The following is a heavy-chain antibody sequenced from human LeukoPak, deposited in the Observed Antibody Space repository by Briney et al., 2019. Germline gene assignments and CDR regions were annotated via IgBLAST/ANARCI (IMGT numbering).Heavy chain of an antibody. V-gene: IGHV3-30*04. CDR3: AKDGAWLRFDD. CDR2: ISYDGSNK. Sequence: PGRSLRLSCVASGFTFSSYAMYWVCQAPGKGLEWVAVISYDGSNKYYADSVKGRFTISRDNSKNTVYLQMNNVRAEDTAVYYCAKDGAWLRFDDWGQGTLVTVSS. CDR1: GFTFSSYA. J-gene: IGHJ4*02. D-gene: IGHD5-12*01.